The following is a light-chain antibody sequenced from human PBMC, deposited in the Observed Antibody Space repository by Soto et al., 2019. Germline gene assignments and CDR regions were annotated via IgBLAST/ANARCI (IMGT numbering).Light chain of an antibody. J-gene: IGLJ1*01. CDR3: SSFTRSSIRV. Sequence: QSVLTQPASVSGSPGQSITISCTGTSSDVSGYISVSWFQQHPGKAPKLMIYDVNNRPSGVSNRFSGSKSGNTASLTISGLQAEDEADYYCSSFTRSSIRVFGTGTKVTV. CDR2: DVN. CDR1: SSDVSGYIS. V-gene: IGLV2-14*01.